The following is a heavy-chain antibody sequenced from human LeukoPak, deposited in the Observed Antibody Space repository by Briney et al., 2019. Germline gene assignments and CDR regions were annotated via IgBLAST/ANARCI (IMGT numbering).Heavy chain of an antibody. V-gene: IGHV3-7*02. J-gene: IGHJ4*02. Sequence: GGSLTLSCAVSGLTTRNTWLSWVRQAPGKGLEWVANIDPDGSDLYYMNSSKGRFTVYRDNDMNSLYLQMHSLRVEYTATYYSVSGSSRFWGQGTLVTV. CDR1: GLTTRNTW. CDR2: IDPDGSDL. D-gene: IGHD3-10*01. CDR3: VSGSSRF.